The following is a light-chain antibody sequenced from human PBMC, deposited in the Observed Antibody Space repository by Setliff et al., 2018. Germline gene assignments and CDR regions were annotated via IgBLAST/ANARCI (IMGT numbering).Light chain of an antibody. Sequence: QSALTQPPSASGTPGQRVTISCSGSSSNIGSNTVNWYQQFPGTAPKLLIYRNNQRPSGVPDRFSGSKPATSASLAISGLQAEDEADYYCAAWDDSLNGRYVFGTGTKVTVL. CDR2: RNN. CDR3: AAWDDSLNGRYV. V-gene: IGLV1-44*01. J-gene: IGLJ1*01. CDR1: SSNIGSNT.